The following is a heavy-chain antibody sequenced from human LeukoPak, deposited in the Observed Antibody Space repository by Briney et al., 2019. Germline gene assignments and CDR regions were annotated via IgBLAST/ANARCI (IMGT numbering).Heavy chain of an antibody. D-gene: IGHD2-15*01. CDR2: IYYSGST. J-gene: IGHJ4*02. V-gene: IGHV4-4*02. Sequence: SGTLSLTCAVSGGSISSSNWWSWVRQPPGKGLEWIGSIYYSGSTYYNPSLKSRVTISVDTSKNQFSLKLSSVTAADTAVYYCARLPLGYCSGGSCYGYWGQGTLVTVSS. CDR3: ARLPLGYCSGGSCYGY. CDR1: GGSISSSNW.